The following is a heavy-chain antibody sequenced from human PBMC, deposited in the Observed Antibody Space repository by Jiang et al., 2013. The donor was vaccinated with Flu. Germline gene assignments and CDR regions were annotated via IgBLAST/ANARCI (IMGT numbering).Heavy chain of an antibody. CDR3: ARPQSNYDILTLYGMDV. CDR2: ISYDGSNK. D-gene: IGHD3-9*01. J-gene: IGHJ6*02. V-gene: IGHV3-30*01. CDR1: GFTFSSYA. Sequence: GRSLRLSCAASGFTFSSYAMHWVRQAPGKGLEWVAVISYDGSNKYYADSVKGRFTISRDNSKNTLYLQMNSLRAEDTAVYYCARPQSNYDILTLYGMDVWGQGTTVTVSS.